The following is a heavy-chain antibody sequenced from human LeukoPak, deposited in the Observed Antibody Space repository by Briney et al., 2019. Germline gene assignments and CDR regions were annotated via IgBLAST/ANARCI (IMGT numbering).Heavy chain of an antibody. CDR2: IYHSGST. D-gene: IGHD3-22*01. J-gene: IGHJ3*02. CDR1: GYSISSGYY. V-gene: IGHV4-38-2*01. Sequence: EPSETLSLTCAVSGYSISSGYYWGWIRQPPGKGLEWIGSIYHSGSTYYNPSLKSRVTISVDTSKNQSSLKLSSVTAADTAVYYCARTIRLKYYYDSTDDAFDIWGQGTMVTVSS. CDR3: ARTIRLKYYYDSTDDAFDI.